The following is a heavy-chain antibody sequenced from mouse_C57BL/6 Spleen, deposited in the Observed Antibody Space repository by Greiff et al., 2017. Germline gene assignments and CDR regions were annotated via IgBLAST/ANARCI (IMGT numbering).Heavy chain of an antibody. D-gene: IGHD4-1*01. CDR3: ARANWDGGDY. CDR2: INPSSGYT. Sequence: VKLMESGAELARPGASVKMSCKASGYTFTSYTMHWVKQRPGQGLEWIGYINPSSGYTKYNQKFKDKATLTADKSSSTAYMQLSSLTSEDSAVYYCARANWDGGDYWGQGTSVTVSS. V-gene: IGHV1-4*01. J-gene: IGHJ4*01. CDR1: GYTFTSYT.